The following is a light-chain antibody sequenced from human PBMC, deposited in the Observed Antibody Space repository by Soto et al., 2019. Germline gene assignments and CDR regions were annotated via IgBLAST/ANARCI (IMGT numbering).Light chain of an antibody. CDR2: DAS. J-gene: IGKJ4*01. CDR1: QSIRSN. Sequence: EVVMTQSPVNLSVSSGERVTLSCRASQSIRSNLAWYQQKPGQAPRLLIYDASTRATGIPSKFSGSGSGTEFTLIISSLQSEDFAVYYCQQYNNWPLTFGGGTKVEIK. CDR3: QQYNNWPLT. V-gene: IGKV3-15*01.